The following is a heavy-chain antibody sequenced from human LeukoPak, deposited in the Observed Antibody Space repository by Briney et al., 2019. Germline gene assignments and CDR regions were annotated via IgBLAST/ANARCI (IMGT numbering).Heavy chain of an antibody. CDR3: AKATSGKSIAVAGTDLEYFQH. Sequence: PGGSLRLSCAASGFTFSSYGMHWVRQAPGKGLEWVAFIRYDGSNKYYADSVKGRFTISRDNSKNTLYLQMNSLRAEDTAVYYCAKATSGKSIAVAGTDLEYFQHWGQGTLVTVSS. CDR2: IRYDGSNK. V-gene: IGHV3-30*02. CDR1: GFTFSSYG. D-gene: IGHD6-19*01. J-gene: IGHJ1*01.